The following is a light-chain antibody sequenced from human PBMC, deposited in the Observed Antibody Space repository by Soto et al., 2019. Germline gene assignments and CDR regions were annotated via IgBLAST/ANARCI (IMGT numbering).Light chain of an antibody. J-gene: IGKJ1*01. Sequence: AFQMTQSPSSLSASVGDRVTITCRASQDIRNDLGWYQQKPGKAPRLLIYAASILQSGVPSRFSGSGSGTDFTLTISSLQPEDFATYFCQQLNNYPRTFGQGTKV. CDR3: QQLNNYPRT. CDR2: AAS. CDR1: QDIRND. V-gene: IGKV1-6*01.